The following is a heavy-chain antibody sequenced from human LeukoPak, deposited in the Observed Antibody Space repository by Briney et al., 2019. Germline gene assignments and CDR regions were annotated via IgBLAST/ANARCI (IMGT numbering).Heavy chain of an antibody. CDR1: GYTFTSYG. V-gene: IGHV1-18*01. Sequence: ASVKVSCKASGYTFTSYGISWVRQAPGQGLEWMGWISAYNGNTNYAQKLQGRVTMTTDTSASTAYMELRSLRSDDTAVYYCARDTGYCSSTSCPITLDYWGQGTLVTVSS. CDR3: ARDTGYCSSTSCPITLDY. CDR2: ISAYNGNT. J-gene: IGHJ4*02. D-gene: IGHD2-2*01.